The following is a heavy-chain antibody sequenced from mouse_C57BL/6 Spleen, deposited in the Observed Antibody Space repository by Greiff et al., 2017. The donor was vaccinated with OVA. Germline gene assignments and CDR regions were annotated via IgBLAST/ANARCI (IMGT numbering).Heavy chain of an antibody. J-gene: IGHJ2*01. CDR3: ARRGNWGCDY. CDR2: IYPGGGYT. V-gene: IGHV1-63*01. CDR1: GYTFTNYW. D-gene: IGHD4-1*01. Sequence: QVQLQQSGAELVRPGTSVKMSCKASGYTFTNYWIGWAKQRPGHGLEWIGDIYPGGGYTNYNEKFKGKATLTADKSSSTAYMQFSSLTSEDSAIYYCARRGNWGCDYWGQGTTLTVSS.